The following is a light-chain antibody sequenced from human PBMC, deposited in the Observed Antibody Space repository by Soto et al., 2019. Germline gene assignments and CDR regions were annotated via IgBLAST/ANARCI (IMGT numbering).Light chain of an antibody. J-gene: IGKJ5*01. CDR3: QQYDSSPIT. V-gene: IGKV3-20*01. Sequence: EIVMTQSPATLSVSPGERATLSCRASQSVSSNYLAWYQQKPGRAPSLLIYGASRRATGIPDRFSGSGSGTDFTLTISRLEPEDFAVYYCQQYDSSPITFGQRTRLEI. CDR2: GAS. CDR1: QSVSSNY.